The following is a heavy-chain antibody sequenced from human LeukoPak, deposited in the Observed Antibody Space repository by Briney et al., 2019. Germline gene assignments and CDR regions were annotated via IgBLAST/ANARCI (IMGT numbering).Heavy chain of an antibody. Sequence: GGSLRLSCAASGFTFSNYGMHWVRQAPGKGLEWVAVIWYDGSNKYYADSVKGRFTISRDNSKNTMYLQMNSLRAEDTAVYYCARDMYDNGWSSFDYWGQGTLVTVSS. CDR3: ARDMYDNGWSSFDY. V-gene: IGHV3-33*01. CDR1: GFTFSNYG. CDR2: IWYDGSNK. D-gene: IGHD3-10*01. J-gene: IGHJ4*02.